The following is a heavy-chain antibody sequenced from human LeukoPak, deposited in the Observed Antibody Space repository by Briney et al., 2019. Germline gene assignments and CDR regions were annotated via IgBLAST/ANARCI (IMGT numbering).Heavy chain of an antibody. CDR1: GFTFSSYS. CDR2: ISGSSSYI. J-gene: IGHJ4*02. D-gene: IGHD6-6*01. Sequence: GGSLRLSCAASGFTFSSYSMNWVRQAPGKGLEWVSSISGSSSYIYYADSVKGRFTISRDDAKNSLYLQMNSLRAEDTAVYYCARDYSSSSPRYFDYWGQGTLVTVSS. V-gene: IGHV3-21*01. CDR3: ARDYSSSSPRYFDY.